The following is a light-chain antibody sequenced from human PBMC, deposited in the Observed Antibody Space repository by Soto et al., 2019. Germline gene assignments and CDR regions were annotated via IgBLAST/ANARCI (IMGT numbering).Light chain of an antibody. V-gene: IGLV1-40*01. Sequence: QSVLTQPPSVSGAPGQRVTISCTGSSSNIGAGYDVHWYQQLPGTAPKLLIYEVTSRASGVSHRFSGSKSGNTASLTISGLQAEDEAEYYCNSYTSASFYVFGTGTKVTVL. CDR1: SSNIGAGYD. CDR2: EVT. CDR3: NSYTSASFYV. J-gene: IGLJ1*01.